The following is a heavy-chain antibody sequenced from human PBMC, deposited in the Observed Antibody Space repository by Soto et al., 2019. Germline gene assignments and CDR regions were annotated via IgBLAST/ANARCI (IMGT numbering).Heavy chain of an antibody. D-gene: IGHD2-15*01. CDR2: ISSSGTII. V-gene: IGHV3-11*01. Sequence: PGGSLRLSCAASGFTFSDYYISWIRQAPGKGLEWVSYISSSGTIIYHADSVKGRITISRDNTENSLFLQMNSLRAEDTAVYYCARGKSIFYGMDVWGQGTTVTVSS. CDR3: ARGKSIFYGMDV. CDR1: GFTFSDYY. J-gene: IGHJ6*02.